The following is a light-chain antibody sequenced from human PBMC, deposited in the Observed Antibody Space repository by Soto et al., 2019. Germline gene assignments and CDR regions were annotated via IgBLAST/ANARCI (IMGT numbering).Light chain of an antibody. CDR1: TSNIGGNT. V-gene: IGLV1-44*01. CDR3: AAWDDSLNGYV. J-gene: IGLJ1*01. CDR2: ENN. Sequence: QSVLTQPPSASGTPGQRVTISCSGSTSNIGGNTVNWYQQFPGTAPKLLMFENNQRPSGVPDRFSGSKSGTSASLAISGLQSEDEADYYCAAWDDSLNGYVFGIGTKVTVL.